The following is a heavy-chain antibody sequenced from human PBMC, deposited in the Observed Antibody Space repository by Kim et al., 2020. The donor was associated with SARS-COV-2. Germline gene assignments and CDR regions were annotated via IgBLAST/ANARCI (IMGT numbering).Heavy chain of an antibody. Sequence: RYSPSVQGQVTIEADKSISTAYLQWSRLKASDTAMYYCARTGGVGAEDYWGQGTLVTVSS. J-gene: IGHJ4*02. V-gene: IGHV5-51*01. CDR3: ARTGGVGAEDY. D-gene: IGHD1-26*01.